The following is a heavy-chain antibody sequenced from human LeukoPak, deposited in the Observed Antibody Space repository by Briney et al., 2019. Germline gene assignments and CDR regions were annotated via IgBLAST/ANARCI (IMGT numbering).Heavy chain of an antibody. Sequence: SGTLSLTCTVSGGSISSSSYYWGWIRQPPGKGLEWIGSIYYSGSTYYNPFLKSRVTISVDTSKNQFSLKLSSVTAADTAVYYCAREPEGFEGRDAFDIWGQGTIVTVSS. CDR1: GGSISSSSYY. V-gene: IGHV4-39*07. CDR3: AREPEGFEGRDAFDI. J-gene: IGHJ3*02. CDR2: IYYSGST.